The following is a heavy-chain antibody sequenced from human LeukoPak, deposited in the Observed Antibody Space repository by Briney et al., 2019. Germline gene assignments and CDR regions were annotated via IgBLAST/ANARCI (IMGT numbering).Heavy chain of an antibody. J-gene: IGHJ5*02. D-gene: IGHD2-2*01. CDR3: ARDSLAGYCSSTSCYHGVWFDP. Sequence: ASVKVSCKASGYTFTGYYMHWVRQAPGQGLEWMGWINPNSGGTNYAQKFQGRVTMTRDTSISAAYMELSRLRSDDTAVYYCARDSLAGYCSSTSCYHGVWFDPWGQGTLVTVSS. V-gene: IGHV1-2*02. CDR2: INPNSGGT. CDR1: GYTFTGYY.